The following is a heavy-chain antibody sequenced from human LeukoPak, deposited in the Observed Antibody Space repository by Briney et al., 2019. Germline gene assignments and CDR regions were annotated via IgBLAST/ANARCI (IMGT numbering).Heavy chain of an antibody. CDR1: GGTFSSYA. J-gene: IGHJ5*02. CDR2: IIPIFGTA. Sequence: SVKVSCKASGGTFSSYAISWVRQAPGQGLEWMGGIIPIFGTANYAQKFQGRVTIAADESTSTAYMELSSLRSEDTAVYYCASYYENWFDPWGQGTLVTVSS. V-gene: IGHV1-69*13. D-gene: IGHD3-3*01. CDR3: ASYYENWFDP.